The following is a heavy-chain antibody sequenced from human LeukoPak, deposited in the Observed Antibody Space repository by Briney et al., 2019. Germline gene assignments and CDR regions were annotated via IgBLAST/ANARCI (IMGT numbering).Heavy chain of an antibody. D-gene: IGHD5-18*01. CDR2: ISSSGSTI. Sequence: GGSLRLSCAASGFTFSDYYMSWIRQAPGKGLEWVSYISSSGSTIYYADSVKGRFTISRDNAKNSLYLQMNSLRAEDTAVYYCAREAIQLWSAQTYGMDVWGQGTTVTVSS. V-gene: IGHV3-11*01. CDR3: AREAIQLWSAQTYGMDV. J-gene: IGHJ6*02. CDR1: GFTFSDYY.